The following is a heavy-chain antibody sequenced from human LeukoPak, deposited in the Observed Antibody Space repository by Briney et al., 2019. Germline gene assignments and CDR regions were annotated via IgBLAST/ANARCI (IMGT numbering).Heavy chain of an antibody. V-gene: IGHV3-7*01. J-gene: IGHJ4*02. D-gene: IGHD3-16*01. CDR2: IKQDGSEK. CDR3: AGQGGYYFDY. CDR1: GFTFNNYW. Sequence: PGGSLRLSCVVSGFTFNNYWMSWVRQAPGKGLEWVANIKQDGSEKYYVDSVKGRFTISRDNAKNSLYLQMNSLRAEDTAVYYCAGQGGYYFDYWGQGTLVTVSS.